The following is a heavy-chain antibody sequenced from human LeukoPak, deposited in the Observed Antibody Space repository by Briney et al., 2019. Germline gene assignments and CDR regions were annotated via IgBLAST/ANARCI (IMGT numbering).Heavy chain of an antibody. CDR3: ARARGYSYGRIDY. V-gene: IGHV4-34*01. J-gene: IGHJ4*02. D-gene: IGHD5-18*01. CDR1: GGSFSGYY. Sequence: SQTLSLTCAVYGGSFSGYYWSWIRQPPGKVLEWVGEINHSGSSNYNPSLKSRVTISVDTSKNQFSLKLSSVTAADTAVYYCARARGYSYGRIDYWGQGTLVTVSS. CDR2: INHSGSS.